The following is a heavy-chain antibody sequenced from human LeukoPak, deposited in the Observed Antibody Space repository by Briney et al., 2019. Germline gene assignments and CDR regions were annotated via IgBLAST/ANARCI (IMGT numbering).Heavy chain of an antibody. J-gene: IGHJ4*02. CDR1: GGSISSYY. CDR2: IYYSGST. V-gene: IGHV4-59*01. CDR3: ARGITVTAFDY. Sequence: SETLSLTCTVSGGSISSYYWSWIRQPPGKGLEWIGYIYYSGSTNYNPSLKSRVTISVDTSKNQFSLKLSSVTAADTAVYYCARGITVTAFDYWGQGTLVTVSS. D-gene: IGHD4-17*01.